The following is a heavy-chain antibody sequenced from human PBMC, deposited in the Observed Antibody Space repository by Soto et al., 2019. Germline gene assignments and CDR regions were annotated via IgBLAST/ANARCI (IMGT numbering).Heavy chain of an antibody. D-gene: IGHD3-16*02. J-gene: IGHJ5*02. CDR1: GYTFTSYG. CDR2: ISAYNGNT. CDR3: ARDYNDYIWGSYRYLPWFDP. Sequence: GASVKVSCKASGYTFTSYGISWVRQAPGQGLEWMGWISAYNGNTNYAQKLQGRVTMTTDTSTSTAYMELRSLRSDDTAVYYCARDYNDYIWGSYRYLPWFDPWGQGTLVTVS. V-gene: IGHV1-18*01.